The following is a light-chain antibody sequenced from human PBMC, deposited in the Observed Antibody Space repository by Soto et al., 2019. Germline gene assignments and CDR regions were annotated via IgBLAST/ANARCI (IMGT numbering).Light chain of an antibody. V-gene: IGKV1-5*01. Sequence: DIQMTQSPSTLSASVGDRVIITCRASQTVERWMAWYQQKPGKAPKLLISDASSLQSGVPSRFSGRGSGAEYTLTISSLQPEDFATYFCQHSYSNFPITFGQGTRLEIK. J-gene: IGKJ5*01. CDR1: QTVERW. CDR2: DAS. CDR3: QHSYSNFPIT.